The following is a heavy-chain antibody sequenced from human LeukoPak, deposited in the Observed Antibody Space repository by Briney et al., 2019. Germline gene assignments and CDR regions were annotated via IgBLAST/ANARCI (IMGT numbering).Heavy chain of an antibody. D-gene: IGHD1-7*01. Sequence: ASVKVSCKASGYTFTSYDINWVRQATGQGLEWMGWMNPNSGNTGYAQKFQGRVTITRNTSISTAYMELSSLRSEDTAVYYCARAPLELRLYYYYMDVWGKGTTVTVSS. J-gene: IGHJ6*03. CDR2: MNPNSGNT. CDR1: GYTFTSYD. CDR3: ARAPLELRLYYYYMDV. V-gene: IGHV1-8*03.